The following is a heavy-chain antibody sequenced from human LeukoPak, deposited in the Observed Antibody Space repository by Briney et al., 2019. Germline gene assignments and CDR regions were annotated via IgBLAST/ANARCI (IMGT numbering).Heavy chain of an antibody. D-gene: IGHD3-3*01. Sequence: ASVKVSCKASGYTFSSYGINWVRQAPGQGLEWMGWINPNNANTYYAQNLQGRVTMTRDTSTSTVYMELSSLRSEDTAVYYCARDITIFGVVTLNELGFDIWGQGTMVTVSS. V-gene: IGHV1-18*01. CDR2: INPNNANT. J-gene: IGHJ3*02. CDR1: GYTFSSYG. CDR3: ARDITIFGVVTLNELGFDI.